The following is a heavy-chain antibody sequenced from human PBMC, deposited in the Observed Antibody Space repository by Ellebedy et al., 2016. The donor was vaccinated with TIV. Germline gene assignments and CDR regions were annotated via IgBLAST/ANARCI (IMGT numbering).Heavy chain of an antibody. Sequence: ASVKVSCXVSGYTLTELSMHWVRQAPGKGLEWMGGFDPEDGETIYAQKFQGRVTMTEDTSTDTAYMELSSLRSDDTAVYYCTRDLDIVVVPAAMPFYYGMDVWGQGTTVTVSS. D-gene: IGHD2-2*03. CDR2: FDPEDGET. CDR3: TRDLDIVVVPAAMPFYYGMDV. V-gene: IGHV1-24*01. CDR1: GYTLTELS. J-gene: IGHJ6*02.